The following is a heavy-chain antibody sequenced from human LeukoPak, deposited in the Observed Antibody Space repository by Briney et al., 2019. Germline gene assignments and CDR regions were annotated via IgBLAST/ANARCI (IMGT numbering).Heavy chain of an antibody. CDR3: AKESSLSAYYYYMDV. J-gene: IGHJ6*03. CDR2: ISWDGGST. CDR1: GFTFSSHG. D-gene: IGHD2-2*01. V-gene: IGHV3-43D*03. Sequence: PGGTLRLSCAASGFTFSSHGMNWVRQAPGKGLEWVSLISWDGGSTYYADSLKGRFTISRDNSKNSLYLQMNSLRAEDTALYYCAKESSLSAYYYYMDVWGKGTTVTVSS.